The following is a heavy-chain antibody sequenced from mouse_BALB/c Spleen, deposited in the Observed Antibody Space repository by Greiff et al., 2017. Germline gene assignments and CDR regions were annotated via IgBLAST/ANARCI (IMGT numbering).Heavy chain of an antibody. CDR2: IWAGGST. CDR3: AREGGEGTWFAY. Sequence: VQLKESGPGLVAPSQSLSITCTVSGFSLTSYGVHWVRQPPGKGLEWLGVIWAGGSTNYNSALMSRLSISKDNSKSQVFLKMNSLQTDDTAMYYCAREGGEGTWFAYWGQGTLVTVSA. J-gene: IGHJ3*01. V-gene: IGHV2-9*02. CDR1: GFSLTSYG.